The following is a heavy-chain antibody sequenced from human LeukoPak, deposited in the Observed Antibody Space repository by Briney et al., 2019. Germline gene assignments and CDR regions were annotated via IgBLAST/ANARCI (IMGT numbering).Heavy chain of an antibody. Sequence: GGSLRLSCAASGFTFSSYAMSWVRQAPGKGLEWVSAISGSGSTIYYADSVKGRFTISRDNAKNSLYLQMNSLRAEDTAVYYCARPDTAMVPHSFDYWGHGTLVTVPS. D-gene: IGHD5-18*01. CDR3: ARPDTAMVPHSFDY. CDR1: GFTFSSYA. V-gene: IGHV3-23*01. CDR2: ISGSGSTI. J-gene: IGHJ4*01.